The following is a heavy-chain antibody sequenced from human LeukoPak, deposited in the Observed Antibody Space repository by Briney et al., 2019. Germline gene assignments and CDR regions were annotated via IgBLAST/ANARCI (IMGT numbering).Heavy chain of an antibody. D-gene: IGHD3-22*01. Sequence: WGSLRLSCAASGFTVSSNYMSWVRQAPGKGLEWVSVIYSGGSTYYADSVKGRFTISRDNSKNTLYLQMNSLRAEDTAVYYCARGWDSSGYYFFDYWGQGTLVTVS. CDR3: ARGWDSSGYYFFDY. V-gene: IGHV3-66*01. CDR2: IYSGGST. J-gene: IGHJ4*02. CDR1: GFTVSSNY.